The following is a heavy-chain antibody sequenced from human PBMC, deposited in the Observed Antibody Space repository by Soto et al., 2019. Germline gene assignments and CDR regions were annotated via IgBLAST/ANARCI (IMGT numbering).Heavy chain of an antibody. Sequence: EVQLLESGGGLVQPGGSLRLSCAASGFTFSSYAMSWVRQAPGKGLEWVSAISGSGGSTYYADSVKGRFTISRDNSKNTLYLQMNSLRADDTAVYYCAKYGLERAVAVFRFDYWGQRTLVTVSS. CDR3: AKYGLERAVAVFRFDY. CDR2: ISGSGGST. V-gene: IGHV3-23*01. CDR1: GFTFSSYA. D-gene: IGHD6-19*01. J-gene: IGHJ4*02.